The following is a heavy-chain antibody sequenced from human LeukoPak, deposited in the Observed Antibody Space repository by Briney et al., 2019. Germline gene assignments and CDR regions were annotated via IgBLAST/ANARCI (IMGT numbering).Heavy chain of an antibody. V-gene: IGHV3-30*04. CDR3: AREEQQLVQGGFDY. J-gene: IGHJ4*02. D-gene: IGHD6-13*01. CDR2: ISYDGSNK. CDR1: GFTFSSYA. Sequence: GGSLRLSCAASGFTFSSYAMHWVRQAPGKGLEWVAVISYDGSNKYYADSVKGRFTISRDNSKNTLYLQMNSLRAEDTAVYYRAREEQQLVQGGFDYWGQGTLVTVSS.